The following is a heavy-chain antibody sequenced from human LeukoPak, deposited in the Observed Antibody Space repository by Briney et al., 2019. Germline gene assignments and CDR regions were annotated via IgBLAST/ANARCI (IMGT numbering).Heavy chain of an antibody. Sequence: PSETLSLTCSVSNVSINSGGYYWSWIRQPPGKGLEWIGSIYYSGSTYYNPSLKSRVTISVDRSKNQFSLKLSSVTAADTAVYYCARRGSRDGYNQTPWYYYMDVWGKGTTVTVSS. J-gene: IGHJ6*03. CDR3: ARRGSRDGYNQTPWYYYMDV. CDR2: IYYSGST. D-gene: IGHD5-24*01. CDR1: NVSINSGGYY. V-gene: IGHV4-39*07.